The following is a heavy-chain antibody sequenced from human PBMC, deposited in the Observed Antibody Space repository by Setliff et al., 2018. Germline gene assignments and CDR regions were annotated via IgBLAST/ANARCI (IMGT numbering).Heavy chain of an antibody. Sequence: ASETLSLTCTVSGDSITSGSVYWSWIRQPAGKGLEWIGRILPTGTTNYNPDLKSRVPMSVDTSKKRFSLMLRSVTAADTAVYYCARQPTGTYQWTFDSWGQGTLVTVSS. J-gene: IGHJ4*02. D-gene: IGHD1-26*01. CDR1: GDSITSGSVY. CDR3: ARQPTGTYQWTFDS. CDR2: ILPTGTT. V-gene: IGHV4-61*02.